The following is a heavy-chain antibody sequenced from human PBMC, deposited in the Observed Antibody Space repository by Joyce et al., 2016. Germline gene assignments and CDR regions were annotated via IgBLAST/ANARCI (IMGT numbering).Heavy chain of an antibody. Sequence: QVQLVESGGGVVQPGRSLRLSCAASGLTLSNYGVHWVSQDPGKGLEWVAVISYDRNYKYYTDSVKGRFTISRDNSKNTVFLEMNSVRAEDTAVYYCAKILTATYSSGWFLDYWGQGTLVTVSS. CDR3: AKILTATYSSGWFLDY. D-gene: IGHD6-25*01. J-gene: IGHJ4*02. CDR2: ISYDRNYK. V-gene: IGHV3-30*18. CDR1: GLTLSNYG.